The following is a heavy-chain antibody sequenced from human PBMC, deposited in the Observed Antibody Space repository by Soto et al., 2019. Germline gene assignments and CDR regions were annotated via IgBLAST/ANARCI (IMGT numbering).Heavy chain of an antibody. CDR3: GLRSMAVVPEY. Sequence: QVQLQESGPGLVKPSETLSLTCAVSGDSISSYYCMWIRQPPGKGLESIGYLYYGRSANYNPSLTSRVTLSVDTSTHQCSLTLSSMTAADTAVYYCGLRSMAVVPEYWGQGTLVTVSS. D-gene: IGHD3-22*01. CDR1: GDSISSYY. CDR2: LYYGRSA. V-gene: IGHV4-59*01. J-gene: IGHJ4*02.